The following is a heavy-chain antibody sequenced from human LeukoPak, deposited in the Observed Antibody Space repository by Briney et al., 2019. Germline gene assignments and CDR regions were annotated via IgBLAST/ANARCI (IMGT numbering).Heavy chain of an antibody. D-gene: IGHD5-24*01. Sequence: GASVTVSCKASGYTFTSYDINWVRQATGQGLEWMGWMNPNSGNTGYAQKFQGRVTMTRNTSISTAYMELSSLRSEDTAVYYCARGAEMATIYYYYYYMDVWGKGTTVTISS. J-gene: IGHJ6*03. CDR3: ARGAEMATIYYYYYYMDV. V-gene: IGHV1-8*01. CDR2: MNPNSGNT. CDR1: GYTFTSYD.